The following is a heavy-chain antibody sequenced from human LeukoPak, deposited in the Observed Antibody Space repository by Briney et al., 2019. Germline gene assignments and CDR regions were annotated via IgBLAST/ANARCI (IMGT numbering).Heavy chain of an antibody. CDR3: ARDPQYTLGYPTYDC. CDR2: INPGNGAT. V-gene: IGHV1-2*02. Sequence: ASVKVSCKASGYSLSDYHLHWVRQAPGQGLEWMGDINPGNGATKYAQKFQGRVTMTRDTSISTVYMDLSGLTPDDTAVYYCARDPQYTLGYPTYDCWGQGTLVTVSS. D-gene: IGHD2-2*03. CDR1: GYSLSDYH. J-gene: IGHJ4*02.